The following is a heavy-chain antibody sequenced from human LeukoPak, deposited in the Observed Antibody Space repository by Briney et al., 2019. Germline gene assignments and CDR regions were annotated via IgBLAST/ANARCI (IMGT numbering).Heavy chain of an antibody. J-gene: IGHJ4*02. CDR1: GGTFSSYA. D-gene: IGHD6-13*01. CDR2: IIPIFGTA. Sequence: GASVKVSCKASGGTFSSYAISWVRQAPGQGLEWMGGIIPIFGTANYAQKFQGRVTITTDESTSTAYMELSSLRSEDTAVYYCASSYSSSWKLPPGFDYWGQGTLVTVSS. CDR3: ASSYSSSWKLPPGFDY. V-gene: IGHV1-69*05.